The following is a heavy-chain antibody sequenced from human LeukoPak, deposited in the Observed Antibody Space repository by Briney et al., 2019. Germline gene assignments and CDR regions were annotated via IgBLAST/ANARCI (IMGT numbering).Heavy chain of an antibody. CDR1: GFTFSSYA. V-gene: IGHV3-30*04. J-gene: IGHJ4*02. CDR3: AKELYSGYGPFDY. CDR2: ISYDGSNK. Sequence: GGSLRLSCAASGFTFSSYAMHWVRQAPGKGLEWVAVISYDGSNKYYADSVKGRFTISRDNSKNTLYLQMNSLRAEDTAVYYCAKELYSGYGPFDYWGQGTLVTVSS. D-gene: IGHD5-12*01.